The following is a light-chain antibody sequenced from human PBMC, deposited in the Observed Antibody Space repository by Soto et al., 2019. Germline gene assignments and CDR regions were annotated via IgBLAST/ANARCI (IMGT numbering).Light chain of an antibody. Sequence: EIVLTQSPGTLSLSPGERATLSCRASQSVSSNYLAWYQQKPGQAPRLLIYGASSRATGIPDRFSGSGSGTDFTLTISRLEPEDFAVYYCQQSGSSPQTFGQGTKVESK. CDR3: QQSGSSPQT. V-gene: IGKV3-20*01. CDR2: GAS. J-gene: IGKJ1*01. CDR1: QSVSSNY.